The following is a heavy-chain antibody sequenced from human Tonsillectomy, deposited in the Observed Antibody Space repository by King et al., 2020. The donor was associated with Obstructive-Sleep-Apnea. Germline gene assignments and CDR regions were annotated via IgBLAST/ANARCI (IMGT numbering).Heavy chain of an antibody. V-gene: IGHV3-49*03. Sequence: VQLVESGGGLVQPGQSLRLSCTTSGFSCCDYALSWFRQAPGKGLEWVGFSRKQAYGGTTEYAAAVKGRFTISRDVSKSIAYLQMNSLKTEDTAVYYCTAELRYFDPPNYWGQGTLVIVSS. J-gene: IGHJ4*02. CDR2: SRKQAYGGTT. D-gene: IGHD3-9*01. CDR3: TAELRYFDPPNY. CDR1: GFSCCDYA.